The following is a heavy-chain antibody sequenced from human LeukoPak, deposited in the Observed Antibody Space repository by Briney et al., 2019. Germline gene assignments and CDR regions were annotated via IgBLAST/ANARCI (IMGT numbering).Heavy chain of an antibody. CDR3: ARGRRITMVRGVRGTDDY. V-gene: IGHV4-34*01. Sequence: SETLSLTCAVYGGSFSGYYCSWIRQPPGKGLEWIGEINHSGSTNYNPSLKSRVTISVDTSKNQFSLKLSSVTAADTAVYYCARGRRITMVRGVRGTDDYWGQGTLVTVSS. J-gene: IGHJ4*02. CDR1: GGSFSGYY. D-gene: IGHD3-10*01. CDR2: INHSGST.